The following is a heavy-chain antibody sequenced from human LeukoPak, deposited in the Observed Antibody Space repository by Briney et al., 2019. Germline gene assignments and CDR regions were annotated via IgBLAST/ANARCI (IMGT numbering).Heavy chain of an antibody. CDR1: DRSFRNYF. D-gene: IGHD3-10*01. CDR3: ARGGFYGSGGSTDF. Sequence: PSQTLSLTCAVYDRSFRNYFWTWIRQPPGKGLECIGETTFIGNTNYSPSLKSQVPISADTSKNQFSLKLRSVTAADTAVYYCARGGFYGSGGSTDFWGQGTLVTVSS. V-gene: IGHV4-34*01. J-gene: IGHJ4*02. CDR2: TTFIGNT.